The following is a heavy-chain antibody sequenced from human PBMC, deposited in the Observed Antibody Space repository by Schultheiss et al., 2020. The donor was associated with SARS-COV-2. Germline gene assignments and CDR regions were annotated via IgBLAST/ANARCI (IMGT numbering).Heavy chain of an antibody. CDR3: AKCTGDSDAFDI. CDR1: GFTFRNYW. J-gene: IGHJ3*02. D-gene: IGHD2-8*02. CDR2: ISYDGSNK. Sequence: GGSLRLSCAASGFTFRNYWMHWVRQAPGKGLEWVAVISYDGSNKYYADSVKGRLTISRDNSKNTLYLQMNSLRAEDTALYYCAKCTGDSDAFDIWGQGTMVTVSS. V-gene: IGHV3-30*18.